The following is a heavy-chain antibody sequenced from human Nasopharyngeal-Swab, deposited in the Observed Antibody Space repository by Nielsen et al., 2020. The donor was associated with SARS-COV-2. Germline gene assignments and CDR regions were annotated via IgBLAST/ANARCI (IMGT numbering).Heavy chain of an antibody. CDR1: GGSFSGYS. J-gene: IGHJ4*02. CDR3: AREYSIFDYGSGRKYFDY. Sequence: SETLSLTCAVYGGSFSGYSWSWIRQAPEKGLEWIGEINHSGSTNYNRSLKSRVIISVDTSKNQFSLKLSSVTAADTAVYYCAREYSIFDYGSGRKYFDYWGQGTLVTVSS. V-gene: IGHV4-34*01. D-gene: IGHD3-10*01. CDR2: INHSGST.